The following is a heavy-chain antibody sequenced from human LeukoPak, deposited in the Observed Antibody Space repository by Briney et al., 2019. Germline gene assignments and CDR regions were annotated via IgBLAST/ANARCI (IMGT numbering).Heavy chain of an antibody. CDR2: IYYSGST. Sequence: PSETLSLTCTVSGGSISSSSYYWGWIRQPPGKGLEWIGYIYYSGSTNYNPSLKSRVTMSVDTSKNQFSLKLSSVTAADTAVYYCAKYSSGYDLDFWGRGTLVTVSS. V-gene: IGHV4-61*05. CDR3: AKYSSGYDLDF. CDR1: GGSISSSSYY. J-gene: IGHJ4*02. D-gene: IGHD5-18*01.